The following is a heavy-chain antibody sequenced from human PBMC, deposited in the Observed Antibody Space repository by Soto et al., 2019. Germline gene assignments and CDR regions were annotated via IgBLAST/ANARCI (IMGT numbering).Heavy chain of an antibody. J-gene: IGHJ4*02. CDR3: ARDRDGSGWYYFEY. V-gene: IGHV4-31*03. D-gene: IGHD6-19*01. Sequence: QVHLQESGPGLVKPSQTLSLTCTVSGGSISSGGYYWSWIRQHPGKGLEWIAYIYYGGSTYYNPSFRSRGTISVHTSKNQFSQKLTSVTAADTAVYYCARDRDGSGWYYFEYWGQGTLVTVS. CDR2: IYYGGST. CDR1: GGSISSGGYY.